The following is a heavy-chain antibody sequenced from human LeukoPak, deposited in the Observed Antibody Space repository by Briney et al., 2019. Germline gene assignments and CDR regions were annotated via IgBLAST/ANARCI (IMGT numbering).Heavy chain of an antibody. CDR2: ISSSSSTI. D-gene: IGHD3-22*01. Sequence: PGGSLRLSCAASGFTFSSYSMNWVRQAPGKGLEWVSYISSSSSTIYYADSVKGRFTISRDNAKNSLYLQMNSLRDEDTAVYYCASPYDSSGPYYYYGMDVWAKGPRSPSP. J-gene: IGHJ6*02. CDR1: GFTFSSYS. V-gene: IGHV3-48*02. CDR3: ASPYDSSGPYYYYGMDV.